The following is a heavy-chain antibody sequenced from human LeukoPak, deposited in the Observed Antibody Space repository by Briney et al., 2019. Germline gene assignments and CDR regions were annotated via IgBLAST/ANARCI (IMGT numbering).Heavy chain of an antibody. V-gene: IGHV1-18*01. CDR2: ISAYNGNT. Sequence: DSVKVSCKASGYTFSSYGISWVRQAPGQGLELMGWISAYNGNTNYAQKLQGRVTMTTDTSTSTAYMELRSLRSDDTAVYYCARESQWELLRDIDYWGQGTLVTVSS. D-gene: IGHD1-26*01. CDR3: ARESQWELLRDIDY. CDR1: GYTFSSYG. J-gene: IGHJ4*02.